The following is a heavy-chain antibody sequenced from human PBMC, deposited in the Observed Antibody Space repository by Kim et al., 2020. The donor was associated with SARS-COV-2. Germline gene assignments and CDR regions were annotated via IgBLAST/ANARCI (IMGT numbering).Heavy chain of an antibody. J-gene: IGHJ4*02. V-gene: IGHV1-69*13. CDR1: GGTFSSYA. Sequence: SVKVSCKASGGTFSSYAISWVRQAPGQGLEWMGGIIPIFGTANYAQKFQGRVTITADESTSTAYMELSSLRSEDTAVYYCASTRKRGSSGWYLDYWGQGTLVTVSS. CDR2: IIPIFGTA. D-gene: IGHD6-19*01. CDR3: ASTRKRGSSGWYLDY.